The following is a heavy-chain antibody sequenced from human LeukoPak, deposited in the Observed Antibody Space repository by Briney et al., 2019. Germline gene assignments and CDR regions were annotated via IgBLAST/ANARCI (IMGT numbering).Heavy chain of an antibody. CDR3: ARASDSSGYYPPFDY. CDR2: MNPNSGNT. V-gene: IGHV1-8*03. D-gene: IGHD3-22*01. CDR1: GYTFTSYD. J-gene: IGHJ4*02. Sequence: ASVKVSCKASGYTFTSYDINWVRQATGQGLEWMGWMNPNSGNTGYAQKFQGRVTITRNTSISTAYMELSSLRSEDTAVYYCARASDSSGYYPPFDYWGQGTLVTVSS.